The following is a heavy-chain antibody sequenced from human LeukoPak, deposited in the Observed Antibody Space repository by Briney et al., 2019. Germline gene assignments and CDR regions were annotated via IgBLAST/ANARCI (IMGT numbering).Heavy chain of an antibody. CDR3: ARDLHRTKTTITVPSSSGY. V-gene: IGHV3-23*01. D-gene: IGHD6-6*01. Sequence: GGSLRLSCAASGFTFSSYAMSWVRQAPGKGLEWVSGISASGGSTYYTDSVKGRFTISRDNAKNSLYLQMNSLRAEDTAVYYCARDLHRTKTTITVPSSSGYWGQGTLVTVSS. CDR1: GFTFSSYA. CDR2: ISASGGST. J-gene: IGHJ4*02.